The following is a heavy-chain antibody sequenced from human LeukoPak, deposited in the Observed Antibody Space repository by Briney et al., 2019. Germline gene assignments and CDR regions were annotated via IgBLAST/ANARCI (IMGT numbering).Heavy chain of an antibody. V-gene: IGHV4-59*12. Sequence: SETLSLTCTVSGGSISSYYWSWIRQPPGKGLEWIGYIYYSGSTNYNPSLKSRVTISVDTSKNQFSLKLSSVTAADTAVYYCARDSITGDSSEDWFDPWGQGTLVTVSS. CDR1: GGSISSYY. J-gene: IGHJ5*02. CDR3: ARDSITGDSSEDWFDP. CDR2: IYYSGST. D-gene: IGHD3-22*01.